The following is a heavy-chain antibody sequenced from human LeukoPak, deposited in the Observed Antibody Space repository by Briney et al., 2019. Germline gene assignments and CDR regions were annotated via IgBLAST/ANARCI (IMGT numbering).Heavy chain of an antibody. Sequence: GASVKVSCKVSGYTLTELSMHWVRQAPGKGLEWMGGFDPEDGETIYAQKFQGRVTMTEDTSTDTAYMELSSLRSEDTAVYYCYSQFNYYDSSGYYAGDYWGQGTLVTVSS. CDR2: FDPEDGET. CDR3: YSQFNYYDSSGYYAGDY. V-gene: IGHV1-24*01. CDR1: GYTLTELS. J-gene: IGHJ4*02. D-gene: IGHD3-22*01.